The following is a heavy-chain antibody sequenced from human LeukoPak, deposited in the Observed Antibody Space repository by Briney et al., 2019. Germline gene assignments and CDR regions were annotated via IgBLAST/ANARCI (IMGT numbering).Heavy chain of an antibody. CDR3: AKNRGAGSHYYYHMNV. V-gene: IGHV3-30*02. J-gene: IGHJ6*03. CDR1: GFTFSSYG. D-gene: IGHD1-26*01. CDR2: IRYDGSNK. Sequence: GGSLRLSCAASGFTFSSYGMHWVRQAPGKGLEWVAFIRYDGSNKYYADSVKGRFTISRDNSKNTLYLQLNSLRVEDTAVYYCAKNRGAGSHYYYHMNVWGKGTTVTVSS.